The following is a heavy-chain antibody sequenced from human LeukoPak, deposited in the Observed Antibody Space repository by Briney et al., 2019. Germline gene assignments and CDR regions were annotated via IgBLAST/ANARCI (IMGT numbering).Heavy chain of an antibody. CDR1: GYTFTSYG. Sequence: GASVKVSCKASGYTFTSYGISWVRQAPGQGLEWMGWISAYNGNTNYAQKLQGRVTMTTDTSTSTAYMELRSLRSDDTAVYYCATDGRAAAGSGYYYGMDVWGKGTTVTVSS. V-gene: IGHV1-18*01. CDR2: ISAYNGNT. D-gene: IGHD6-13*01. J-gene: IGHJ6*04. CDR3: ATDGRAAAGSGYYYGMDV.